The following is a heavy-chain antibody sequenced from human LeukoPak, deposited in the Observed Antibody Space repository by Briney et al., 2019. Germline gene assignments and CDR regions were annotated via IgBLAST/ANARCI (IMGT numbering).Heavy chain of an antibody. V-gene: IGHV1-2*04. CDR3: ARDFPYSGYDPPFDN. CDR2: INPDTGVT. J-gene: IGHJ4*02. D-gene: IGHD5-12*01. Sequence: ASVKVSCKTSGYIFTGHYIHWLRQAPGQGLEWMGWINPDTGVTNYTQKFQGWVTMTSDTSLNTAYLELYRLTFDDTAFYYCARDFPYSGYDPPFDNRGQGTLVTVSS. CDR1: GYIFTGHY.